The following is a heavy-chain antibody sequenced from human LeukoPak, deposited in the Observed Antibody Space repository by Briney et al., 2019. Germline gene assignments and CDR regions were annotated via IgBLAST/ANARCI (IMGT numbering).Heavy chain of an antibody. D-gene: IGHD6-19*01. V-gene: IGHV4-59*08. Sequence: PSETLSLTCTVSGGSISNYYWSWIRQPPGKGLEWIGYIYYSGSTNYNPSLNSRVTISVDTSKNQFSLRLSSVTAADTAIYYCARAVSGRFDYWGQGTLVTVSS. CDR2: IYYSGST. J-gene: IGHJ4*02. CDR1: GGSISNYY. CDR3: ARAVSGRFDY.